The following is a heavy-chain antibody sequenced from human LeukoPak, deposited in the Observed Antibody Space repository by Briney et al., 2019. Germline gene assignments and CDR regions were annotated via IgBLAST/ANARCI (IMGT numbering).Heavy chain of an antibody. D-gene: IGHD3-16*01. J-gene: IGHJ4*02. CDR1: GFTLSNYA. Sequence: GGSLRLSCAASGFTLSNYAMIWVRQAPGKGLESGSAIGVNTYYTDSVKGRFTISRDNAKTTLYLQMNRLSAEDTAEYYCPRDTVPLGAPGENGDFFDCWGQGTLVTVSS. CDR3: PRDTVPLGAPGENGDFFDC. CDR2: IGVNT. V-gene: IGHV3-23*01.